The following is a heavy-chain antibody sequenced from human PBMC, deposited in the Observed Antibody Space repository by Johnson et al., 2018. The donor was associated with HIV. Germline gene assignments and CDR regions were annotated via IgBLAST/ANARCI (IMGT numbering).Heavy chain of an antibody. CDR3: ARELGYSSSNDAFDI. CDR1: GFTFDDYA. D-gene: IGHD6-13*01. CDR2: ISWNSGSI. V-gene: IGHV3-9*01. J-gene: IGHJ3*02. Sequence: LLVESGGGLVQPGRSLRLSCAASGFTFDDYAMHWVRQAPGKGLELVSGISWNSGSIGYADSVKGRFTISRDNAKNSLYLQMNSLRAEDTAVYYCARELGYSSSNDAFDIWGQGTMVTVSS.